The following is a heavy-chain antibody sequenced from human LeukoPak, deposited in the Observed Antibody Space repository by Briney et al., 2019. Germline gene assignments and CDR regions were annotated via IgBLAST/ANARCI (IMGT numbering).Heavy chain of an antibody. Sequence: PSETLSLTCAVYGESFSDFYWSWIRQPPGKGLEWIGEINHSGSTNYNPSLKTRATISVDASKKQFSLKVTSVTAADTAVYYCARGYCTNAVCSLGPTQAWGQGTLVTVSS. D-gene: IGHD2-8*01. CDR1: GESFSDFY. J-gene: IGHJ4*02. CDR3: ARGYCTNAVCSLGPTQA. CDR2: INHSGST. V-gene: IGHV4-34*01.